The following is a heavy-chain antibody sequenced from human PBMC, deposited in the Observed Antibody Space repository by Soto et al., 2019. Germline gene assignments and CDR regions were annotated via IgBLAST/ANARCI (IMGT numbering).Heavy chain of an antibody. CDR3: AREYCSGRGCPGLYYVAV. CDR1: GFTLRSYD. D-gene: IGHD2-15*01. Sequence: EVQLVESGGGLVQPGGSLRLSCAASGFTLRSYDMHWVRQVKGRGLEWVSAIAVGGETYYRGSVEGRFTISREDARNSLCLEVNGLTAGESAVYFCAREYCSGRGCPGLYYVAVWGKGTTVPVS. CDR2: IAVGGET. V-gene: IGHV3-13*01. J-gene: IGHJ6*03.